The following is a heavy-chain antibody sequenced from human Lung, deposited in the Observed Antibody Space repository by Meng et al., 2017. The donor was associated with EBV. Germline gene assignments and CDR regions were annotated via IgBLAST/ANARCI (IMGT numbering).Heavy chain of an antibody. Sequence: QVQLVGSGGGVVQPGRSRRLSCAASGFTFSSYGMHWVRQAPGKGLEWVAVISYDGSNKYYADSVKGRFTISRDNSKNTLYLQMNSLRAEDTAVYYCAKDHVAMGYFDYWGQGTLVTVSS. J-gene: IGHJ4*02. CDR1: GFTFSSYG. CDR3: AKDHVAMGYFDY. V-gene: IGHV3-30*18. CDR2: ISYDGSNK. D-gene: IGHD5-18*01.